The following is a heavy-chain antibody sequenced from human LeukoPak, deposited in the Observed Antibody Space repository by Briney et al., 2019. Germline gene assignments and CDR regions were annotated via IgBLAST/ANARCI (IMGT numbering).Heavy chain of an antibody. Sequence: MQXVXXXPGKGLYSLSVISYHLSNQSYAPSVNGLFTISRDNSKNTLYLQMNSLRADDTAVYSFASAPSSTRYWGQGTLVTVSS. CDR2: ISYHLSNQ. D-gene: IGHD2-2*01. V-gene: IGHV3-30*03. J-gene: IGHJ4*02. CDR3: ASAPSSTRY.